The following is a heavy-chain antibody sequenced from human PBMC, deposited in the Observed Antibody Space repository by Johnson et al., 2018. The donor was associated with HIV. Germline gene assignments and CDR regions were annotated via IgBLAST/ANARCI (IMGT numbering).Heavy chain of an antibody. CDR2: IYSGGST. CDR3: ARGPVMVRGVTDAFDI. Sequence: MLLVESGGGLVQPGGSLRLSCATSGFTVSNNYMSWVRQAPGKGLEWVSLIYSGGSTYYADSVKGRFTISRDNSKNTLYLQMNSLRAEDTAVYYCARGPVMVRGVTDAFDIWGQGTMVTVSS. D-gene: IGHD3-10*01. CDR1: GFTVSNNY. V-gene: IGHV3-66*01. J-gene: IGHJ3*02.